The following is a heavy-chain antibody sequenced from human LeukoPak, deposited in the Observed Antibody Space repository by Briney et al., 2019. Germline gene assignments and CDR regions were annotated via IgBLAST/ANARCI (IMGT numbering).Heavy chain of an antibody. CDR1: GFTVSSNY. CDR3: AKGGHYSHFDY. D-gene: IGHD3-10*01. V-gene: IGHV3-53*01. CDR2: IYSGGST. J-gene: IGHJ4*02. Sequence: GGSLRLSCAASGFTVSSNYMSWVRQAPGKGLEWVSVIYSGGSTYYADSVKGRFTVSRDNSKNTLYLQMNSLRAEDTAVYYCAKGGHYSHFDYWGQGTLVTVSS.